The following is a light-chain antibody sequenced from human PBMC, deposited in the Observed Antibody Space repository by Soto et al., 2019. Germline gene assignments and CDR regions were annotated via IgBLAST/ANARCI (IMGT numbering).Light chain of an antibody. V-gene: IGKV4-1*01. J-gene: IGKJ3*01. Sequence: DIVLTQSPDSLAVSLGERATINCRCSQSVLYGSNNKNYLAWYQQKPGQPPKLLIHWASTRGSGVPDRFSGSGSGTDFTLNISSLQAEDVAVYYCQQDYLSPIFSFGPVPKVDIK. CDR3: QQDYLSPIFS. CDR2: WAS. CDR1: QSVLYGSNNKNY.